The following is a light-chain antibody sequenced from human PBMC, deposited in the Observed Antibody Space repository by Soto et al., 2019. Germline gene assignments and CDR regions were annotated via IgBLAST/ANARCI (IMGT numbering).Light chain of an antibody. CDR1: SSDVGGYNY. CDR3: SSYTTSNTRQIV. J-gene: IGLJ1*01. V-gene: IGLV2-14*03. CDR2: DVS. Sequence: QSALTQPASVSGSPGRAITISCTGTSSDVGGYNYVSWYQHHSGKAPKLLIYDVSNRPSGVSNRFSGSKSDNTASLTISGLQPEDEADYYCSSYTTSNTRQIVFGTGTKVTVL.